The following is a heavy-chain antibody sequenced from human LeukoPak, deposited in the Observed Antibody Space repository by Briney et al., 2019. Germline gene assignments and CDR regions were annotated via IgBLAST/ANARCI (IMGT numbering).Heavy chain of an antibody. Sequence: SGTLSLTCTVSGGSISSSSYYWGWIRQPPGKGLEWLGYTSYSGATYYNPSLKSRITISVDTSKNQFSLNLSSVTAADTAVYYCAREGYDSGSYFAFDIWGQGIMVTVSS. J-gene: IGHJ3*02. D-gene: IGHD3-22*01. CDR2: TSYSGAT. V-gene: IGHV4-30-4*07. CDR3: AREGYDSGSYFAFDI. CDR1: GGSISSSSYY.